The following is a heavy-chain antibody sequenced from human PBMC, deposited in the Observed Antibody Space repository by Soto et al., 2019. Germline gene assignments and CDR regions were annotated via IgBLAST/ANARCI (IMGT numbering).Heavy chain of an antibody. Sequence: PSGTLSLSCAVSGGSISSSNWWSWVRQPPGKGLEWIGEIYHSGSTNYNPSLKGRVTISVDKSKNQFSLKLSSVTAADTAVYYCARDAKDFSSGWTYYYYYYGMDVWGQGTTVTVSS. D-gene: IGHD6-19*01. V-gene: IGHV4-4*02. J-gene: IGHJ6*02. CDR3: ARDAKDFSSGWTYYYYYYGMDV. CDR1: GGSISSSNW. CDR2: IYHSGST.